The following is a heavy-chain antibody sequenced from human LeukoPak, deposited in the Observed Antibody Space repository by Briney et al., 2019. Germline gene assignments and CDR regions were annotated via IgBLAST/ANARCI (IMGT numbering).Heavy chain of an antibody. D-gene: IGHD3-22*01. Sequence: ASVKVSCTASGYTFTSYGISWVRQAPGQGLEWMGWISAYNGNTNYAQKLQGRVTMTTDTSTSTAYMELRSLRSDDTAVYYCARVRGSKYYYDSSGYPSYYYYMDVWGKGTTVTISS. V-gene: IGHV1-18*01. J-gene: IGHJ6*03. CDR2: ISAYNGNT. CDR3: ARVRGSKYYYDSSGYPSYYYYMDV. CDR1: GYTFTSYG.